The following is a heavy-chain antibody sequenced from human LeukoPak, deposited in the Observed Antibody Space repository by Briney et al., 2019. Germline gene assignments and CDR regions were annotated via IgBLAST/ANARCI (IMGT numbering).Heavy chain of an antibody. CDR1: GGSISSGGYF. CDR2: IYYSGST. V-gene: IGHV4-31*03. Sequence: PSQTLSLTCTVSGGSISSGGYFWSWIRQHPGKGLEWIGYIYYSGSTYYNPSLKGRVTISVDTSKNQFSLRLSSVTAADTAIYYCASVSYDTSLQHWGQGTLATVSS. CDR3: ASVSYDTSLQH. D-gene: IGHD3-22*01. J-gene: IGHJ1*01.